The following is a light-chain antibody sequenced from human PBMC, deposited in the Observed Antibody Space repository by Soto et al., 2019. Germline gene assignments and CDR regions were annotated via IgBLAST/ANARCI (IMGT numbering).Light chain of an antibody. CDR2: EVS. J-gene: IGLJ1*01. Sequence: QSALTLPASVSGSPGQSITISCTGTSSDVGGYNFVSWYQQHPGKAPKLMIFEVSNRPSGVSNRFSGSKSGNTASLTISGLQAEDEADYYCSSYTSSGTSVFGTGTKVTVL. V-gene: IGLV2-14*01. CDR1: SSDVGGYNF. CDR3: SSYTSSGTSV.